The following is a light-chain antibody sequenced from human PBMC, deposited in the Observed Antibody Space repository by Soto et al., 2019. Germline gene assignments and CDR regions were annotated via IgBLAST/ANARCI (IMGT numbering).Light chain of an antibody. J-gene: IGLJ3*02. V-gene: IGLV4-60*02. CDR1: SGHSSYI. Sequence: QSVLTQSSSASASLGSSVKLTCTLSSGHSSYIIAWHQQQPGKAPRYLMKLEGSGSYNKGSGVPDRFSGSSSGADRYLTISCLQFEDEADYYCETWDSNTHTVFGGGTKLTV. CDR3: ETWDSNTHTV. CDR2: LEGSGSY.